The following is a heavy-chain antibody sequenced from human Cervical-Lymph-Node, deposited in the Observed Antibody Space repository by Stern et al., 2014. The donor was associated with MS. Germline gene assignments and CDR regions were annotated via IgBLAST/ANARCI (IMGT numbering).Heavy chain of an antibody. CDR1: GYTFTRNY. V-gene: IGHV1-46*04. CDR2: VNPSGGGT. J-gene: IGHJ6*02. CDR3: ARRGSSGFSYGFDV. Sequence: QVQLLQPGAEVKKPGASVKVSCKASGYTFTRNYVHWVRQAPGQGLEWMGTVNPSGGGTSYAQTLQGRVTMTRDTSTNTAYMELSSLRFEDTAVYYCARRGSSGFSYGFDVWGQGTTVTVSS. D-gene: IGHD6-6*01.